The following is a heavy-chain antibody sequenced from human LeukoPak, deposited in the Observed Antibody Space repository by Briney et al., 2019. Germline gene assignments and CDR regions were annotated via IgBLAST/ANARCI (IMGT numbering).Heavy chain of an antibody. Sequence: SQTLSLTCAISGDSVSSNSAAWNWIRQSPSRGLEWLGRTYYRSKWYNDYAVSVKSRITINPDTSKNQFSLQLTAVTPEDTAVYYCARVGIAVAGSHYGMDVWGQGTTVTVSS. D-gene: IGHD6-19*01. J-gene: IGHJ6*02. CDR2: TYYRSKWYN. CDR3: ARVGIAVAGSHYGMDV. V-gene: IGHV6-1*01. CDR1: GDSVSSNSAA.